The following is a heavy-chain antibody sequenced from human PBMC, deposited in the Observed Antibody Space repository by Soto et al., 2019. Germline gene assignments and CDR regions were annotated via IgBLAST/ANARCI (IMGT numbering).Heavy chain of an antibody. D-gene: IGHD1-26*01. J-gene: IGHJ6*02. V-gene: IGHV3-9*01. CDR1: GFTFDDYA. CDR2: ISWNSGSI. CDR3: AKDMGRWELPTQYYYYGMDV. Sequence: EVQLVESGGGLVQPGRSLRLSCAASGFTFDDYAMHWVRQAPGKGLEWVSGISWNSGSIGYADSVKGRFTISRDNAKNSLYLQMNSLRAEDTALYYCAKDMGRWELPTQYYYYGMDVWGQGTTVTVSS.